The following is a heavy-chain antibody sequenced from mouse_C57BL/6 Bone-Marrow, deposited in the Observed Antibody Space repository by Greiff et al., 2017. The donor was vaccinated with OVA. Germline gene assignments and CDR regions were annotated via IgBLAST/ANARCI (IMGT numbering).Heavy chain of an antibody. V-gene: IGHV1-59*01. J-gene: IGHJ4*01. D-gene: IGHD3-1*01. CDR1: GYTFTSYW. Sequence: QVQLQQPGAELVRPGTSVKLSCKASGYTFTSYWMHWVKQRPGQGLEWIGVIDPSDSYTNYNQKFKGKATLTVDTSSSTAYMQLSSLTSEDSAVYYCARSGYYAMDYWGQGTSVTVSS. CDR2: IDPSDSYT. CDR3: ARSGYYAMDY.